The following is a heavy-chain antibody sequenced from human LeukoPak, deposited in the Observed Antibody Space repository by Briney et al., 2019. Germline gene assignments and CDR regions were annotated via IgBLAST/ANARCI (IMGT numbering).Heavy chain of an antibody. J-gene: IGHJ3*02. CDR1: GHTVTSYG. V-gene: IGHV1-18*01. CDR3: ARESGDRGAFDI. Sequence: ASVKVSCKGSGHTVTSYGISWVGQAAGKGGEGVEWISAYNGKKNYAQKLQGRGTMTTDTSTSTAYMELSSLRSDDTAVYYCARESGDRGAFDIWGQGTMLTVSP. D-gene: IGHD1-26*01. CDR2: ISAYNGKK.